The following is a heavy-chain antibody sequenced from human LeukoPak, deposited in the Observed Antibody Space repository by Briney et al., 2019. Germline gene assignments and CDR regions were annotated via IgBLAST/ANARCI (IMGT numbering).Heavy chain of an antibody. D-gene: IGHD6-13*01. J-gene: IGHJ4*02. V-gene: IGHV4-59*13. CDR3: ASGPYPTAGTDHQFDY. CDR1: GASISSYY. Sequence: SETLSLTCTVSGASISSYYWSWIRQPPGKGLERIGHISYSGSTNYNPSLKSRVTISVDTSKNQFSLKLSSVTAADTAVYYCASGPYPTAGTDHQFDYWGQGTLVTVSS. CDR2: ISYSGST.